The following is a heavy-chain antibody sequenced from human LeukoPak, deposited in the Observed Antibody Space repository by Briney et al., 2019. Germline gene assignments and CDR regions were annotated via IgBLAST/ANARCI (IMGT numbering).Heavy chain of an antibody. D-gene: IGHD3-22*01. Sequence: PSETLSLTCTVSGGSISSYYWSWIRQPPGKGLEWIGYIYYSGSTHYNPSLKSRVTISVDTSKNQFSLKLSSVTAADTAVYYCARDYHDSSGYYLNYYYYYMDVWGKGTTVTISS. V-gene: IGHV4-59*12. J-gene: IGHJ6*03. CDR2: IYYSGST. CDR3: ARDYHDSSGYYLNYYYYYMDV. CDR1: GGSISSYY.